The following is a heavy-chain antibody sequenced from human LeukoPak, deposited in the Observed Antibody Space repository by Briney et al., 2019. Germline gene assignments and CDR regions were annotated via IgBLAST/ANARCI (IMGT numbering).Heavy chain of an antibody. J-gene: IGHJ4*02. V-gene: IGHV3-33*01. CDR3: ARDPRARWWELTPYDFDY. CDR2: IWYDGSNK. CDR1: GFTFSSYG. D-gene: IGHD2-15*01. Sequence: GGSLRLSCAAYGFTFSSYGMHWVRQAPGKGLEWVAVIWYDGSNKYYADSVKGRFTISRDNSKNTLYLQMNSLRAEDTAVYYCARDPRARWWELTPYDFDYWGQGTLVTVPS.